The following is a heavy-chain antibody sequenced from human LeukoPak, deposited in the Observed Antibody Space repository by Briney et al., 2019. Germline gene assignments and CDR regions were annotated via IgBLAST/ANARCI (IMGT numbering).Heavy chain of an antibody. D-gene: IGHD3-22*01. CDR3: AREPPSPYYYDSSGYYYYYYGMDV. Sequence: GASVKVSCKASGGTFSSYAISWVRQAPGQGLEWMGRIIPILGIANYAQKFQGRVTITADKSTSTAYMELSSLRSEDTAVYYCAREPPSPYYYDSSGYYYYYYGMDVWGQGTTVTVSS. J-gene: IGHJ6*02. CDR2: IIPILGIA. CDR1: GGTFSSYA. V-gene: IGHV1-69*04.